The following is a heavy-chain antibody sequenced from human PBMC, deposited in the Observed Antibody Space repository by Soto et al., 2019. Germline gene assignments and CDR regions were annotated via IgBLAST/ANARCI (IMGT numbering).Heavy chain of an antibody. CDR2: VDYSGSYT. D-gene: IGHD5-12*01. CDR1: GFTLRTYT. Sequence: GGSLRLSCAASGFTLRTYTMNWVRQPPGKGLEWVSGVDYSGSYTFYAASVKGRFTISRDNSKNMVYLELNSLRAEDTAVYYCAKRSGGYSEFDYWGQGTLVTVSS. V-gene: IGHV3-23*01. J-gene: IGHJ4*02. CDR3: AKRSGGYSEFDY.